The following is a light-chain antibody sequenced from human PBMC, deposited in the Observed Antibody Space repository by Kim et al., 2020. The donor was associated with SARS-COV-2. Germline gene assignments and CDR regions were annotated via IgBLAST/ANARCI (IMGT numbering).Light chain of an antibody. CDR3: QQDYTYPWT. J-gene: IGKJ1*01. CDR1: QGISND. V-gene: IGKV1-6*01. Sequence: AVQMTQSPSSLSASIGDRVTITCRPSQGISNDLSWYQQKPGQAPKVLVYAASSLQPGVPSRFSGSGSDTDFTLTISSLQPEDAATYYCQQDYTYPWTFGQGTKVDIK. CDR2: AAS.